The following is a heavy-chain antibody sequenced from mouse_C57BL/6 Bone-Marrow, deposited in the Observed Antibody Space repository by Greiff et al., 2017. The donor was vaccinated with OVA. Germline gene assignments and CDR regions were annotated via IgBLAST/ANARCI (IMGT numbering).Heavy chain of an antibody. V-gene: IGHV3-6*01. Sequence: DVKLVESGPGLVKPSQSLSLTCSVSGYSITSGYFWYWIRQFPGNKLEWMGYISYDGSNNYNPALKNRIPITRDTSKNQFFLKLNSVTTEDTATYYCARGALYYDYGGAMDYWGQGTSVTVSS. D-gene: IGHD2-4*01. CDR3: ARGALYYDYGGAMDY. J-gene: IGHJ4*01. CDR2: ISYDGSN. CDR1: GYSITSGYF.